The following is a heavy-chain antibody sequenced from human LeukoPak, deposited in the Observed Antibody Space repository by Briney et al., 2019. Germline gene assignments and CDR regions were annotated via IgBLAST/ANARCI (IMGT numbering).Heavy chain of an antibody. J-gene: IGHJ4*02. Sequence: SSETLSLTCAVYGGPFSSYYWTWIRQSPGKGLEWIGEINHNKTTNYNPSLTSRVTISVDTSKNQFSLNLTSVTAADTAVYYCAHSSSSLPTDSCGQGNLVTVSS. CDR2: INHNKTT. CDR1: GGPFSSYY. D-gene: IGHD6-6*01. V-gene: IGHV4-34*01. CDR3: AHSSSSLPTDS.